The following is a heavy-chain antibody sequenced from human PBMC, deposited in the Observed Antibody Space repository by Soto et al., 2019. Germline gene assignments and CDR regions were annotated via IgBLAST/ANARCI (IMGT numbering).Heavy chain of an antibody. V-gene: IGHV3-21*01. CDR2: ISSSSSYI. D-gene: IGHD3-22*01. CDR1: GFTFSSYS. CDR3: ARSPDSSCYSDY. J-gene: IGHJ4*02. Sequence: EVQLVESGGGLVKPGGSLRLSCAASGFTFSSYSMNWVRQAPGKGLEWVSSISSSSSYIYYADSVKGRFTISRDKAKNSLYLQMNSLRAEDTAVYYCARSPDSSCYSDYWGQGTLVTVSS.